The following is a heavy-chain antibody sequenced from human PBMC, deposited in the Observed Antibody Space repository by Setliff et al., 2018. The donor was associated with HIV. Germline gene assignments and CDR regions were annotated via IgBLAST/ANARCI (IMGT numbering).Heavy chain of an antibody. CDR1: GFTFSNNN. CDR2: IQYDGDTK. V-gene: IGHV3-30*02. CDR3: ARGPQYNFWGGYLGL. J-gene: IGHJ4*02. Sequence: GGSLRLSCAASGFTFSNNNMHWVRQTPGKGLEWVACIQYDGDTKYYADSVKGRFTISRDNSKNTVYLQLTSLRAEDTAVYYCARGPQYNFWGGYLGLWGQGTLVTVSS. D-gene: IGHD3-3*01.